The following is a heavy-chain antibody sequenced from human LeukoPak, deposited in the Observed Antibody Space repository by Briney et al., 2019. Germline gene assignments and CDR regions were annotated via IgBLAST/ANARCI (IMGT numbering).Heavy chain of an antibody. Sequence: KPSETLSLTCAVYGGSFRGYYWSWIRQPPGKGLEWIGEINHSGSTNYNPSLKSRVTISVDTSKNQFSLKLSSVTAADTAVYYCARVSGSYYYGSGSYYGVGYYYYYMDVWGKGTTVTVSS. D-gene: IGHD3-10*01. V-gene: IGHV4-34*01. J-gene: IGHJ6*03. CDR2: INHSGST. CDR3: ARVSGSYYYGSGSYYGVGYYYYYMDV. CDR1: GGSFRGYY.